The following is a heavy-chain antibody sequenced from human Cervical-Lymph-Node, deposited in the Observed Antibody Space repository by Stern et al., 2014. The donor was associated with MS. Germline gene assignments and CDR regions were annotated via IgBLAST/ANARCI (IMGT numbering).Heavy chain of an antibody. D-gene: IGHD3-3*01. J-gene: IGHJ4*02. CDR1: GFTFSTYS. Sequence: EVQLVESGGGLVKPGGSLRLSCAASGFTFSTYSMNWVRQAPGKGLEWVSSTSTTSTYIYYADSVRGRFTISRDNAENSLYLQLNSLRDEDTAVYYCSRGWSGFDDWGQGTLVTVSS. CDR2: TSTTSTYI. V-gene: IGHV3-21*01. CDR3: SRGWSGFDD.